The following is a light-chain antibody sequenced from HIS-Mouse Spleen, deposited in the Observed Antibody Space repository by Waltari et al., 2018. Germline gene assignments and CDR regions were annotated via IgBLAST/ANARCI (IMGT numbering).Light chain of an antibody. CDR2: EDS. CDR1: ALPKKY. CDR3: YSTDSSGNHRV. Sequence: SYELTQPPSVSVSPGQTARITCSGDALPKKYAYWYQQKSGQAPVLVIYEDSKRPAGIPESFSGSSSGTMAPLTISGAQVEDEADYYCYSTDSSGNHRVFGGGTKLTVL. V-gene: IGLV3-10*01. J-gene: IGLJ2*01.